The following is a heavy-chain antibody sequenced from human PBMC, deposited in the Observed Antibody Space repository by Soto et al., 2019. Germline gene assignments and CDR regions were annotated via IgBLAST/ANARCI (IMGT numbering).Heavy chain of an antibody. Sequence: ASVKVSCKASGYTFINYGISWVRQAPGQGLEWMGWISVYKGNTDYAQRFQGRVTMTTDTSTNTAYMEVRSLRSDDTAIYYCARGRELDRLNGYYYGMDVWGQVTTVTVSS. CDR3: ARGRELDRLNGYYYGMDV. D-gene: IGHD1-1*01. J-gene: IGHJ6*02. CDR2: ISVYKGNT. V-gene: IGHV1-18*04. CDR1: GYTFINYG.